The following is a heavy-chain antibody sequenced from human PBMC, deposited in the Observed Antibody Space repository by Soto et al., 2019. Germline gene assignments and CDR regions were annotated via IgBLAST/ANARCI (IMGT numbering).Heavy chain of an antibody. CDR1: GFSLSTSGVS. J-gene: IGHJ4*02. CDR3: AHRPNGGWLDY. V-gene: IGHV2-5*02. D-gene: IGHD6-19*01. CDR2: IYWDDDK. Sequence: QITLKESGPTLVKPTQTLTLTCTFSGFSLSTSGVSVGWIRQPPGKALEWLALIYWDDDKRYSPSLKSTLTITKDTSKNQVVLTMTNMDPVDTATYYCAHRPNGGWLDYWGQGTLVTVSS.